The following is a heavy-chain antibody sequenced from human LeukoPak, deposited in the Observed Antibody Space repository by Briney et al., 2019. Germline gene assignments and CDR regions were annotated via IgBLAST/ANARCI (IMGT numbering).Heavy chain of an antibody. CDR1: GFTFSDYW. CDR2: IKKDGSDK. Sequence: PGGALRLSCAASGFTFSDYWIDWVRQAPGKGLEWVANIKKDGSDKYFLESVKGRFTISRDNAKKSLYLQKNNLRAEDTAVYYCARNRGWQQFDCWGQGTLVTVSS. D-gene: IGHD5-24*01. J-gene: IGHJ4*02. V-gene: IGHV3-7*01. CDR3: ARNRGWQQFDC.